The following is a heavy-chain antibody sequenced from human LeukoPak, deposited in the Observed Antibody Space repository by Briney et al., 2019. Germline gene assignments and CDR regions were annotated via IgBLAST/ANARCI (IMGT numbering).Heavy chain of an antibody. V-gene: IGHV4-61*02. CDR2: ISSSGST. J-gene: IGHJ4*02. Sequence: KPSQTLSLTCTVSGDSISSGDYYWSWIRQPAGKGLEWIGRISSSGSTNYNPSLKSRVTISVDTSKNQFSLKLSSVTAADTAVYYCARVVAGYSSGWYRADWGQGTLVTVSS. CDR1: GDSISSGDYY. D-gene: IGHD6-19*01. CDR3: ARVVAGYSSGWYRAD.